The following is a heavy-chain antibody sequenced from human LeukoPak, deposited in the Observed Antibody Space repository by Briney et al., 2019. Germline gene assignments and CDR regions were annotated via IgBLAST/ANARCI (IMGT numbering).Heavy chain of an antibody. CDR2: IYSGGST. CDR1: GFTVSSNY. D-gene: IGHD4-17*01. Sequence: GGSLRLSCAASGFTVSSNYMSWVRQAPGKGLEWVSVIYSGGSTYYADSVKGRFTISRDNSKNTLYLQMNSLRAEDTAVYYCAREATVTEWENIKYYYYYMDVWGKGTTVTVSS. CDR3: AREATVTEWENIKYYYYYMDV. V-gene: IGHV3-66*02. J-gene: IGHJ6*03.